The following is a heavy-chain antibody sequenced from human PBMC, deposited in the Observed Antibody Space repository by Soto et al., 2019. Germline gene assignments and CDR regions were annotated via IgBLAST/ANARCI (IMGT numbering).Heavy chain of an antibody. CDR2: IIPIFGTA. J-gene: IGHJ4*02. Sequence: SVKVSCKASGGTFSSYAISWVRQAPGQGLEWMGGIIPIFGTANYAQKFQGRVTITADESTSTDYMELSSLRSEDTAVYYCARSGLTPGSGWYYFDYWGQGTLVTVSS. D-gene: IGHD6-19*01. V-gene: IGHV1-69*13. CDR1: GGTFSSYA. CDR3: ARSGLTPGSGWYYFDY.